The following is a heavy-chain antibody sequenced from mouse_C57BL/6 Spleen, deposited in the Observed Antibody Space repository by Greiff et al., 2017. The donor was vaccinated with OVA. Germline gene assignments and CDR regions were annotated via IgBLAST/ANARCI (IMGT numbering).Heavy chain of an antibody. CDR2: IYPGDGDT. Sequence: VKLMESGPELVKPGASVKISCKASGYAFSSSWMNWVKQRPGKGLEWIGRIYPGDGDTNYNGKFKGKATLTADKSSSTAYMQLSSLTSEDSAVYFCARGAAQALYYFDYWGQGTTLTVSS. CDR1: GYAFSSSW. CDR3: ARGAAQALYYFDY. J-gene: IGHJ2*01. V-gene: IGHV1-82*01. D-gene: IGHD3-2*02.